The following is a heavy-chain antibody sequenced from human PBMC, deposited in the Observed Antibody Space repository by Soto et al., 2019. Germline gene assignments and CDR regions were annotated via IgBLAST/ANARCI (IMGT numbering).Heavy chain of an antibody. V-gene: IGHV4-31*03. CDR3: ARRDRSGFSYWLDT. J-gene: IGHJ5*02. CDR2: IYFSGTT. Sequence: QVQLQESGPGLVKPSQTLSLTCTVSGGSISSGDYYWSWIRQHPGKGLEWIGTIYFSGTTYYNPSLKSRVTMSVDTSKNQFSLNLSSVTAADTAVYYCARRDRSGFSYWLDTWGQGTLVTVSS. CDR1: GGSISSGDYY. D-gene: IGHD3-22*01.